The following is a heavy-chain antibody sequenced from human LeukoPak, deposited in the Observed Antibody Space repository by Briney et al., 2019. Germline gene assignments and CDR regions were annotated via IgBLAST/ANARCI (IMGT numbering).Heavy chain of an antibody. CDR1: GFIFNNYA. J-gene: IGHJ4*02. CDR3: AKDNRRHYTSGPNPDSLH. D-gene: IGHD6-19*01. V-gene: IGHV3-9*01. CDR2: ISWNSGSI. Sequence: PGGSLRLSCAGSGFIFNNYAMHWVRQPPGKGLEWVSGISWNSGSIDYADSVKGRFTISRDNAKNSLYPQMNSLRVEDTAFYYYAKDNRRHYTSGPNPDSLHWGQGALVTVSS.